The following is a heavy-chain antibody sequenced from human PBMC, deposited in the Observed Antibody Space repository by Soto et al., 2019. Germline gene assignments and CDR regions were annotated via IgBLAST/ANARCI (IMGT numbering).Heavy chain of an antibody. V-gene: IGHV3-21*01. D-gene: IGHD2-2*01. CDR3: ARGGWRYCSTSGCPNWFDP. J-gene: IGHJ5*02. Sequence: HGGSVRISGAASGFVVSSYPMNWVRKAPGKGLEWVSSIGSSSGYINYADSVKGRFTISRDNAENSLYLQMNSLRAEDTAVYYCARGGWRYCSTSGCPNWFDPWGQGTLVTVSS. CDR1: GFVVSSYP. CDR2: IGSSSGYI.